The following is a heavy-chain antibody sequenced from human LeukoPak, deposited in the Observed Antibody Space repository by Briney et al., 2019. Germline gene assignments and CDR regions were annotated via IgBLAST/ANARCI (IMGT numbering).Heavy chain of an antibody. V-gene: IGHV1-69*05. Sequence: SVKVSCKASGGTFSSYAISWVRQAPGQGLEWMGGIIPIFGTANYAQKFQGRVTITTDESTSTAYMELSSLRSEGTAVYYCARGTIFGVVIFDYWGQGTLVTVSS. CDR1: GGTFSSYA. CDR3: ARGTIFGVVIFDY. CDR2: IIPIFGTA. D-gene: IGHD3-3*01. J-gene: IGHJ4*02.